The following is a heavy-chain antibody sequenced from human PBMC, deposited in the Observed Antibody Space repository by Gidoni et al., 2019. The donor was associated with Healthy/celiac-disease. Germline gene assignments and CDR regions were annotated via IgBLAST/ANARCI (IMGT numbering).Heavy chain of an antibody. Sequence: QVQLVESGGGVVQPGRSLRLSCAASGFTFSSSGIHWVRQAPGKGLEGVAVISYDGSNKVYADSVKGRFTISRDNSKNTLYLQMNSLRAEDTAVYYCAKDPGIYYDSSGYFDYWGQGTLVTVSS. D-gene: IGHD3-22*01. CDR2: ISYDGSNK. CDR3: AKDPGIYYDSSGYFDY. J-gene: IGHJ4*02. CDR1: GFTFSSSG. V-gene: IGHV3-30*18.